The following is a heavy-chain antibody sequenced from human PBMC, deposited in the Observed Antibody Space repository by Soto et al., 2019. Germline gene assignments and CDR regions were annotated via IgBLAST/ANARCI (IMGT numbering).Heavy chain of an antibody. CDR1: GGSISSYY. Sequence: QVQLQESGPGLVKPSETLSLTCTVSGGSISSYYWSWIRQPPGKGLEWIGYIYYSGSTNYNRSLRCRGTISVETPKNQFSLKLSPVTAADTAVYYCARHPVGYDFWSGTRYYFDYWGQGTLVTVSS. V-gene: IGHV4-59*08. CDR3: ARHPVGYDFWSGTRYYFDY. J-gene: IGHJ4*02. D-gene: IGHD3-3*01. CDR2: IYYSGST.